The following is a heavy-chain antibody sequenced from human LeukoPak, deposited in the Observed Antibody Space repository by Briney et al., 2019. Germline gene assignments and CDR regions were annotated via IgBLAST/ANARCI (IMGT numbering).Heavy chain of an antibody. CDR3: TTERTGSYYHLFDY. V-gene: IGHV3-15*01. J-gene: IGHJ4*02. CDR1: GFTLSNAW. Sequence: GGPLRLSCAASGFTLSNAWMSWVRQAPGKGLEWVGRIKSKTDGGTTDYAAPVKGRFTISRDDSKNTLYLQMNSLKTEDTAVYYCTTERTGSYYHLFDYWGQGTLVTVSS. D-gene: IGHD1-26*01. CDR2: IKSKTDGGTT.